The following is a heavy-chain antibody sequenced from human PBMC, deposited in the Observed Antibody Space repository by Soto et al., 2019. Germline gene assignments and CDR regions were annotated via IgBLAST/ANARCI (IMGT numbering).Heavy chain of an antibody. CDR1: GYTFTSYD. CDR3: ARGTVASYKGYFDY. Sequence: ASVKVSCKASGYTFTSYDINWVRQATGQGLEWMGWMNPNSGNTGYAQKFQGRVTMTKNTSISTAYMELISLRSEDTAVYYCARGTVASYKGYFDYWGQGTLVTVSS. V-gene: IGHV1-8*01. D-gene: IGHD3-10*01. J-gene: IGHJ4*02. CDR2: MNPNSGNT.